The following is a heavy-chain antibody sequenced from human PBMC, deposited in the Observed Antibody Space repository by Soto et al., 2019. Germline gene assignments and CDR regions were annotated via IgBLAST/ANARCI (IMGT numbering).Heavy chain of an antibody. CDR2: IHTSGSP. CDR1: GGSISSYY. J-gene: IGHJ4*02. Sequence: SETLSLTCTVSGGSISSYYCSWIRQAAGKGLEWIGRIHTSGSPNYNPSLKSRVTMSADTSKNQFSLKLTSVTAADTAVYYCATGGTHFDYWGQGTLVTVSS. CDR3: ATGGTHFDY. V-gene: IGHV4-4*07.